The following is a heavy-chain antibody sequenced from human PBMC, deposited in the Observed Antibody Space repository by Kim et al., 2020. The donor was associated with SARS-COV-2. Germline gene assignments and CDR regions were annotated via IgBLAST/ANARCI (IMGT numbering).Heavy chain of an antibody. CDR1: GFNFGGYY. CDR2: IKQDGSAK. V-gene: IGHV3-7*01. J-gene: IGHJ4*02. CDR3: ARDLGWGLGRQDFGPYYFDY. Sequence: GGSLRLSCAASGFNFGGYYMSWVRQAPEKGPEWVANIKQDGSAKYYVDSVKGRFTISRDNAKNLLFLQMDSLRGEDTAVYYCARDLGWGLGRQDFGPYYFDYWGQGTLVTVSS. D-gene: IGHD1-26*01.